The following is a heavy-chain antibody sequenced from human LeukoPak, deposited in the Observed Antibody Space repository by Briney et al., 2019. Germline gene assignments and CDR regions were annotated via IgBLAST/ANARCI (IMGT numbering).Heavy chain of an antibody. J-gene: IGHJ4*02. CDR3: VEEQLGRGYFDS. CDR2: IGGDGTIT. V-gene: IGHV3-74*01. D-gene: IGHD6-6*01. Sequence: GRSLRLSCAASGFTFSRHWMHRVRQAPGKGLVSLSRIGGDGTITTYADSVKGRFTISRDNAKNMLFLQMNSLRAEDTALYYCVEEQLGRGYFDSWGEGTLVTVSS. CDR1: GFTFSRHW.